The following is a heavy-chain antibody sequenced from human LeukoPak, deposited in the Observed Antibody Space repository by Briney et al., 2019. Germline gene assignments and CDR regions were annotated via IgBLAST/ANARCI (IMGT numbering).Heavy chain of an antibody. J-gene: IGHJ4*02. V-gene: IGHV4-59*01. CDR2: IYYSGST. Sequence: SETLSLTCTVSGGSISSYYWSWIRQPPGKGLEWIGYIYYSGSTNYNPSLKSRVTISVDTSKNQFSLKLSSVTAADTAVYYCASLGGIVATTYLDYWGQGTLVTVSS. CDR3: ASLGGIVATTYLDY. CDR1: GGSISSYY. D-gene: IGHD5-12*01.